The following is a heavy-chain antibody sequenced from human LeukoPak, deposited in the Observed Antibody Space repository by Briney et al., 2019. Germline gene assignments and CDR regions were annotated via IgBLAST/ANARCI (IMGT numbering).Heavy chain of an antibody. CDR1: GFTFSSYW. Sequence: PGGSLRLSCAASGFTFSSYWMSWIRQPPGKGLEWIGSIYYSRSTSYNPSLKSRVTISVDTSKNQFSLKLSSVTAADTAVYYCARGITMIAVVIHDWYFDLWGRGTLVTVSS. CDR2: IYYSRST. CDR3: ARGITMIAVVIHDWYFDL. V-gene: IGHV4-39*01. D-gene: IGHD3-22*01. J-gene: IGHJ2*01.